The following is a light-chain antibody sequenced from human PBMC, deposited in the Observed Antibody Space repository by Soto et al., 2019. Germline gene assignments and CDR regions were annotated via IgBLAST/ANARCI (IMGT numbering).Light chain of an antibody. V-gene: IGKV1D-12*01. CDR2: AAS. CDR3: QQANSSPLT. J-gene: IGKJ4*01. Sequence: DIQMTQSPSSVSASVGDRVTITCRASQGISSWLAWYQQKPGKAPKRLIYAASSLKSGVPSRVSGSGSGTDFTRTISSLQPEEVATYDGQQANSSPLTGGGGTKVEIK. CDR1: QGISSW.